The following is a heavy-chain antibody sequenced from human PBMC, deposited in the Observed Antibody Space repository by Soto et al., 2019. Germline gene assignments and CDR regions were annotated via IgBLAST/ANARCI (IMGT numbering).Heavy chain of an antibody. J-gene: IGHJ4*02. D-gene: IGHD5-12*01. Sequence: AASVKVSYMASGYTFTSYGISCLRQPPGQGLEWMGWISAYNGNTNYAHKLQGRDTMTTDTSTSTAYVELRSLRSDDTAVYYCARDFRIGGYDPVYWGQGTLVTVSS. CDR3: ARDFRIGGYDPVY. CDR2: ISAYNGNT. V-gene: IGHV1-18*04. CDR1: GYTFTSYG.